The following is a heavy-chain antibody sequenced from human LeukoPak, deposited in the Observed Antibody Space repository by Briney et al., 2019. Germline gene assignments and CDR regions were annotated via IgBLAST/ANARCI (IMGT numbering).Heavy chain of an antibody. D-gene: IGHD3-22*01. J-gene: IGHJ3*02. V-gene: IGHV3-9*01. CDR2: ISWNSDSI. CDR1: GFTFDDYA. CDR3: AKDQYIGIDYYYDSSGYGAFDI. Sequence: GGSLRLSCAASGFTFDDYAMHWVRQVPGKGLEWVSGISWNSDSIGYADSVKGRFTISRDNAKNSLYLQMNSLRAEDTALYYCAKDQYIGIDYYYDSSGYGAFDIWGQGTMVTVSS.